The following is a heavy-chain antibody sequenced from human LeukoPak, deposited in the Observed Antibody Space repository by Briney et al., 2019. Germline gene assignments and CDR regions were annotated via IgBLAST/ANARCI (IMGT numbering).Heavy chain of an antibody. D-gene: IGHD3-22*01. CDR3: ARVKYYYDSSGYFRFYFDY. J-gene: IGHJ4*02. Sequence: YMXXIXQAPXKGLEWVSXXSXXGSTIYYADSVKGRFTISRDNAKNSLYLQMNSLRAEDTAVYYCARVKYYYDSSGYFRFYFDYWGQGTLVTVSS. CDR1: Y. V-gene: IGHV3-11*01. CDR2: XSXXGSTI.